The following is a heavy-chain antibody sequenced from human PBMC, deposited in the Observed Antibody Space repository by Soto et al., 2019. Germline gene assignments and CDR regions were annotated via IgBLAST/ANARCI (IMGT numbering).Heavy chain of an antibody. J-gene: IGHJ4*02. CDR1: GFSLDTSGVA. CDR2: IYWDDDK. D-gene: IGHD3-10*01. Sequence: QITLKESGPTLVKPTQTLTLTCTFSGFSLDTSGVAVGWIRQPPGKGLEWLSVIYWDDDKRSSPSLRSRLTMTKETSKNKVVLKMTNMDPADTATYYCEQRHRASGGLFDYWGQGTLVTVSS. V-gene: IGHV2-5*02. CDR3: EQRHRASGGLFDY.